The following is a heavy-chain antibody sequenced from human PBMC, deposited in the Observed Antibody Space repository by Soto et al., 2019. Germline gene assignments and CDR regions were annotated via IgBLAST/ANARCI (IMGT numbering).Heavy chain of an antibody. CDR2: ISYDGNDE. Sequence: QVQLVESGGGVVQPGRSLRLSCAASGFTFSSYAMHWVRQAPGKGLEWVAVISYDGNDESYTDSVKGRFTISRDTSKNTLYLQINSLRPEDTAVYYCAKDRTSHFWSAYFDSWGQGTLIAVSS. V-gene: IGHV3-30-3*01. CDR1: GFTFSSYA. J-gene: IGHJ4*02. D-gene: IGHD3-3*02. CDR3: AKDRTSHFWSAYFDS.